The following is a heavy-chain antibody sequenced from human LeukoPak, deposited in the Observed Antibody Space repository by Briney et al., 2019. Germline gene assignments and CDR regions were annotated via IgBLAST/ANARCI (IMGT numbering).Heavy chain of an antibody. CDR2: IYYSGST. J-gene: IGHJ4*02. Sequence: SETLSLTCTVSGGSISSNSYYWGWIRQPPGKGLKWIGSIYYSGSTYYNPSLKSRVTISVDTSKNQFSLKLSSVTAADTAVYYCAREELRFLEPTAIDYWGQGTLVTVSS. CDR1: GGSISSNSYY. D-gene: IGHD3-3*01. V-gene: IGHV4-39*07. CDR3: AREELRFLEPTAIDY.